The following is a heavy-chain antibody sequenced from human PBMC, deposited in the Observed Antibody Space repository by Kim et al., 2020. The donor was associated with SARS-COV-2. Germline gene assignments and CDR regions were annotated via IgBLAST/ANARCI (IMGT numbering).Heavy chain of an antibody. CDR2: A. CDR3: ARDPVHGMDV. D-gene: IGHD4-17*01. J-gene: IGHJ6*02. V-gene: IGHV1-69*04. Sequence: ANYAQKFQGRVTITADKSTSTAYMELSSLRSEDTAVYYCARDPVHGMDVWGQGTTVTVSS.